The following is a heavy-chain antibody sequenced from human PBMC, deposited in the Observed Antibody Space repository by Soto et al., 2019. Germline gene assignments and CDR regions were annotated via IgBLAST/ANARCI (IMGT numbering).Heavy chain of an antibody. J-gene: IGHJ4*02. CDR1: VFTFSSYS. Sequence: TVGSMGLSFSASVFTFSSYSMGWVRTAPGKGLEWVSAISGSGGSTYYADSVKGRFTISRDNSKNTLYLQMNSLRAEDTAVYYCAKDVLYDSSGPSGYWGQGTLVTVSS. CDR2: ISGSGGST. CDR3: AKDVLYDSSGPSGY. V-gene: IGHV3-23*01. D-gene: IGHD3-22*01.